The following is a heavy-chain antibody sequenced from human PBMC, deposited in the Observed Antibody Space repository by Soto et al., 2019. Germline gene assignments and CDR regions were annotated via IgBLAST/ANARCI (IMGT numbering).Heavy chain of an antibody. CDR1: GFTFDDYG. Sequence: PGGSLRLSCAASGFTFDDYGMSWVRQAPGKGLEWVSSINWNGGSTGYADSVKGRFTISRDNAKNSLYLQMKSLRAEDTALYYCARLYSSGWYRPGRYWGQGTLVTVSS. CDR2: INWNGGST. CDR3: ARLYSSGWYRPGRY. D-gene: IGHD6-19*01. V-gene: IGHV3-20*04. J-gene: IGHJ4*02.